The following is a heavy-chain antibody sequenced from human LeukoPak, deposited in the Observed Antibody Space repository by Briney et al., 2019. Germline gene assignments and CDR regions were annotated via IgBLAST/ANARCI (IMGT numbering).Heavy chain of an antibody. CDR2: ISSSSSYI. Sequence: PGGSLRLSCAASGFTFSSYSMNWVRQAPGKGLEWVSSISSSSSYIYYADSVKGRFTISRDNAKNSLYLQMNSLRAEDTAVYYCARAGIVRPRPDYWGQGTLVTVSS. CDR3: ARAGIVRPRPDY. J-gene: IGHJ4*02. V-gene: IGHV3-21*01. D-gene: IGHD1-14*01. CDR1: GFTFSSYS.